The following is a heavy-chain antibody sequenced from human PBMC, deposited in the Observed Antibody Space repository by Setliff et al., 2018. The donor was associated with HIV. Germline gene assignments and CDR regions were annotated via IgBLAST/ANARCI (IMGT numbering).Heavy chain of an antibody. CDR1: GFTFDDYG. CDR3: AREVWSEDDN. D-gene: IGHD3-10*01. J-gene: IGHJ4*02. V-gene: IGHV3-7*05. CDR2: IKDDGRDK. Sequence: PGGSLRLSCAASGFTFDDYGMTWVRQAPGKRPEWVANIKDDGRDKFYLDSVKGRFTISRDNAKNSLYLQMNSLRAEDAAVYYCAREVWSEDDNWGQGTLVTVSS.